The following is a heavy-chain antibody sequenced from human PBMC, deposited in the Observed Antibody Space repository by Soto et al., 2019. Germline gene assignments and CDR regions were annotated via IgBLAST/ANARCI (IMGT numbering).Heavy chain of an antibody. J-gene: IGHJ6*02. CDR2: IIPIFGTT. CDR3: ARDCTTTSGYGGGMAV. D-gene: IGHD2-2*01. CDR1: GGTFSSYG. V-gene: IGHV1-69*01. Sequence: QVQLVQSGAEGKKPGSSVKVSCKASGGTFSSYGITWVRQAPGQGLEWMGGIIPIFGTTNYARKVQGRVTVTADESTSTAYMELSSLKSEDTAVYFCARDCTTTSGYGGGMAVWGQGTTVTVSS.